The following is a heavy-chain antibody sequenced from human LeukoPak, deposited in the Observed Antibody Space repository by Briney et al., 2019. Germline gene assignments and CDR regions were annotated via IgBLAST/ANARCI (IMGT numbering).Heavy chain of an antibody. CDR1: GFTFDDYA. Sequence: PVGSLRLSCEASGFTFDDYAMHWVRQAPGKGLEWVSLIGGDGGSTYYADSVKGRFTISRDNSKNSLYLQMNSLRTEDTALYYCAKGAFGYDILTGGYYYMDVWGKGTTVTVSS. D-gene: IGHD3-9*01. CDR3: AKGAFGYDILTGGYYYMDV. CDR2: IGGDGGST. J-gene: IGHJ6*03. V-gene: IGHV3-43*02.